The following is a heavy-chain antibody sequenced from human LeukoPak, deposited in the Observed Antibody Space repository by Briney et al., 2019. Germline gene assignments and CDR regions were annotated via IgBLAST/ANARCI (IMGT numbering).Heavy chain of an antibody. CDR1: GGSISSYY. CDR2: IYTSGST. J-gene: IGHJ4*02. V-gene: IGHV4-4*07. Sequence: SETLSLTCTASGGSISSYYWSWIRQPAGKGLEWIGRIYTSGSTNYNPSLKSRVTISVDTSKNPFSLKLSSVTAEDTAVYYCEREGLDDILTERYFDYWGQGTLVTVTS. D-gene: IGHD3-9*01. CDR3: EREGLDDILTERYFDY.